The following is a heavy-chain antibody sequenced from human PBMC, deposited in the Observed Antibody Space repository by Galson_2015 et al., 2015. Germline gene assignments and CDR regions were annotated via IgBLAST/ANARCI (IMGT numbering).Heavy chain of an antibody. CDR3: ARTIYNSGWRYFDY. Sequence: QSGAEVKKPGESLTISCKGSGYSFTSYWIGWVRQMPGKGLEWMGIIYPGDSDTAYSPSFQGQVTISADKSISTAYLQWSSLKASDTAMYDGARTIYNSGWRYFDYWGQGTLVTVSS. CDR1: GYSFTSYW. CDR2: IYPGDSDT. V-gene: IGHV5-51*03. J-gene: IGHJ4*02. D-gene: IGHD6-19*01.